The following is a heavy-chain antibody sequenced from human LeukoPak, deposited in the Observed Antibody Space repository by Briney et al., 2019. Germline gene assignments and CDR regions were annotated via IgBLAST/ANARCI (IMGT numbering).Heavy chain of an antibody. D-gene: IGHD2-2*01. Sequence: GGSLRLSCAASGFTVSSNYMSWVRQAPGKGLEWVSVIYSGGSTYYADSVKGRFTISRDNSKNTLYLQMSSLRAEDTAVYYCAKTGEGHVVPAAFFDYWGQGTLVTVSS. CDR2: IYSGGST. CDR3: AKTGEGHVVPAAFFDY. J-gene: IGHJ4*02. CDR1: GFTVSSNY. V-gene: IGHV3-53*01.